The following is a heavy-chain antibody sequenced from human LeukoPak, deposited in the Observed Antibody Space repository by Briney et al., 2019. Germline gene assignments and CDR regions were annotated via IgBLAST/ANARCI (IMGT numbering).Heavy chain of an antibody. J-gene: IGHJ4*02. D-gene: IGHD3-3*01. CDR2: ISGSGGST. Sequence: GGSLRLSCAASGFTFSSYAMSWVRQAPGKGLEWVSAISGSGGSTYYADSVKGRFTISRDNSKNTLYLQMNSLRAEDTAVYYCAKVRGEYYDFWSGYYPGDYWGQGNLVTVSS. CDR3: AKVRGEYYDFWSGYYPGDY. V-gene: IGHV3-23*01. CDR1: GFTFSSYA.